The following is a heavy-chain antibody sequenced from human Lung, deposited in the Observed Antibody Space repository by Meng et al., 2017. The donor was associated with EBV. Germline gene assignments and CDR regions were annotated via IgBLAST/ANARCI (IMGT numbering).Heavy chain of an antibody. CDR1: GFTFNTYF. Sequence: QGHMGQSGAEVKKPGVSLKLSCETSGFTFNTYFMYWLRQAPGQGLQWMGLFNPNGDVTTYSPRFQGRITLTGDTSTSTLYMELSSLTSDDTAVYYCAREMPMTCYFDQWGQGTLVAVSS. J-gene: IGHJ4*03. CDR3: AREMPMTCYFDQ. D-gene: IGHD3-22*01. CDR2: FNPNGDVT. V-gene: IGHV1-46*02.